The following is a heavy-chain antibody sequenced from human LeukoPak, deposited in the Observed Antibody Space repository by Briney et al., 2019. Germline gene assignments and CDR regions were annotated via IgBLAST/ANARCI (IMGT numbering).Heavy chain of an antibody. CDR1: GGTFSSCA. V-gene: IGHV1-69*05. Sequence: SVKVSCKASGGTFSSCAISWVRQAPGQGLEWMGGIIPIFGTANYAQKFQGRVTITTDESTSTAYMELSSLRSEDTAVYYCARGFCSGRSCSLLAWGQGTLVTVSS. J-gene: IGHJ5*02. CDR3: ARGFCSGRSCSLLA. D-gene: IGHD2-15*01. CDR2: IIPIFGTA.